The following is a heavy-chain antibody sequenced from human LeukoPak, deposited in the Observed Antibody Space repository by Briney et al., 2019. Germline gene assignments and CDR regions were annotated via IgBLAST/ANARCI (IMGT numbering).Heavy chain of an antibody. J-gene: IGHJ5*02. D-gene: IGHD2-2*01. V-gene: IGHV1-69*13. CDR3: ARVVTPRYCTSTSCYSKGWFGP. CDR1: GGTFRRFA. CDR2: IIPIFGSA. Sequence: SVKVSCKASGGTFRRFAMSWVRQAPGQGLEWMGGIIPIFGSANYAQKFQVRVTITADESTSTAYMELSNLRSEDTAVYYCARVVTPRYCTSTSCYSKGWFGPWGQGTLVTVSS.